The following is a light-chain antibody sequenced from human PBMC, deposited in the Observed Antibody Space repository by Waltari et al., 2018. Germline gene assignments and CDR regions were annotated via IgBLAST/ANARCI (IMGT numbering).Light chain of an antibody. CDR2: DAS. J-gene: IGKJ5*01. CDR3: QQYGSSPRIT. Sequence: ERVLTQSPGTLSLSPGERVTLSCRASQSGSRSYLAWYQQRPGQAPRPRIYDASKRATGIPDRFSGRGSGTDFTLTISRLEPEDFAVYYCQQYGSSPRITFGQGTRLEIK. CDR1: QSGSRSY. V-gene: IGKV3-20*01.